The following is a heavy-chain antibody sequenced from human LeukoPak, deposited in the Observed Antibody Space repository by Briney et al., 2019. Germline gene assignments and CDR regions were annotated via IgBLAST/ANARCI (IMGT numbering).Heavy chain of an antibody. Sequence: ASVKVSCKASGYTFTDYYIHWVRQAPGHGLEWMGWVNPHSGGTNFAQGFRGKVTMTRDTSVSTAYMELSRLRSDDTAVYYCARGEIQLWSTFDYWGQGTLVTVSS. CDR2: VNPHSGGT. J-gene: IGHJ4*02. CDR1: GYTFTDYY. V-gene: IGHV1-2*02. CDR3: ARGEIQLWSTFDY. D-gene: IGHD5-18*01.